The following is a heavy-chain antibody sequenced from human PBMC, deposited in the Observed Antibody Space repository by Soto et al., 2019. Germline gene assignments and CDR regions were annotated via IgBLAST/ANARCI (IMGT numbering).Heavy chain of an antibody. J-gene: IGHJ4*02. CDR3: ARQGVAGTCYFDY. Sequence: SETLSLTCTVSGGSISSSSYYWGWIRQPPGKGLEWIGSIYYSGSTYYNPSLKSRVTISVDTSKNQFSLKLSSVTAADTAVYYCARQGVAGTCYFDYWGQGTLVTVSS. D-gene: IGHD6-19*01. CDR2: IYYSGST. CDR1: GGSISSSSYY. V-gene: IGHV4-39*01.